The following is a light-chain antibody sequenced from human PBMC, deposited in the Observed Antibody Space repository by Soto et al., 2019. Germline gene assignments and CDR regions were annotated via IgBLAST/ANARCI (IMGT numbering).Light chain of an antibody. CDR2: GTS. J-gene: IGKJ1*01. CDR3: QQYNNWPRT. CDR1: QTISNN. V-gene: IGKV3D-15*01. Sequence: EMVLTQSPGTLSLSPLERVTLSFMTSQTISNNHLAWYQQKPGQAPRLLIHGTSNRATGIPDRFSGSGSGTEFTLTISSLQSEDFAVYYCQQYNNWPRTFGQGTKVDI.